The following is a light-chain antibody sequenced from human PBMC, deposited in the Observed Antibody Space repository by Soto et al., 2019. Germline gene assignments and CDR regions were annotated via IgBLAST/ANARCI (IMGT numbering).Light chain of an antibody. CDR3: QQYGSSPFT. V-gene: IGKV3-20*01. CDR1: QSVSSSY. J-gene: IGKJ3*01. CDR2: GAS. Sequence: EIVLTQSPGTLSLSPGERATLSCRASQSVSSSYLAWYQQKPGQAPRLLLYGASSRATGIPDRFSGSGSGTDFTLTISRMEPEDFAVYYCQQYGSSPFTFGPGTKVDXK.